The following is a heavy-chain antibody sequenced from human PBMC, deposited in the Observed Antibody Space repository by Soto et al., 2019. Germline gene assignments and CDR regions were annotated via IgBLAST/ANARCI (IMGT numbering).Heavy chain of an antibody. CDR2: INSDGSST. Sequence: GESLKISCAASGFTFSSYWMHWVRQAPGKGLVWVSRINSDGSSTSYADSVKGRFTISRDNAKNTLYLQMNSLRAEDTAVYYCARVGIYSGYDFEPYFDYWGQGTLVTVSS. J-gene: IGHJ4*02. D-gene: IGHD5-12*01. CDR3: ARVGIYSGYDFEPYFDY. V-gene: IGHV3-74*01. CDR1: GFTFSSYW.